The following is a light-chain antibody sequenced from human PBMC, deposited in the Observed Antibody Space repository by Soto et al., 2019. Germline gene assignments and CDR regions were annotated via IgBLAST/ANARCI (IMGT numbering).Light chain of an antibody. CDR1: SSNIGAGYD. Sequence: QAVVTQPPSVSGAPGQRVTISCTGSSSNIGAGYDVQWYKQLPGKAPKLLIHGNSNRPSGVPDRISGSKSGTSASLAITGLQAEDEADYYCQSYDSSLSGSGVFGGGTKLTVL. CDR3: QSYDSSLSGSGV. J-gene: IGLJ3*02. CDR2: GNS. V-gene: IGLV1-40*01.